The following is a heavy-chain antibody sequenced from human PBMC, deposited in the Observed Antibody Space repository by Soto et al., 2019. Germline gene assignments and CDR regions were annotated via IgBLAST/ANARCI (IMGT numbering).Heavy chain of an antibody. D-gene: IGHD5-18*01. Sequence: QVQLVESGGGVVQPGRSLRLSCAASGFTFSSYAMHWVRQAPGKGLEWVAVISYDGSNKYYADSVKGRFTTSRDNSKNALYQQMSGLRAEDTAVYYCARGQSTPDTAMAYGMHVWGQGTTVTLSS. J-gene: IGHJ6*02. CDR2: ISYDGSNK. CDR1: GFTFSSYA. CDR3: ARGQSTPDTAMAYGMHV. V-gene: IGHV3-30-3*01.